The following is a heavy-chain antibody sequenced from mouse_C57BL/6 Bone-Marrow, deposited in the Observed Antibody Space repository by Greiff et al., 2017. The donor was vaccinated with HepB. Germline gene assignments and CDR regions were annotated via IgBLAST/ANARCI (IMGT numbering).Heavy chain of an antibody. CDR3: ASHGSSYAEDFDY. CDR1: GYTFTSYW. Sequence: VQLQQSGTELVKPGASVKLSCKASGYTFTSYWMHWVKQRPGQGLEWIGNINPSNGGTNYNEKFKSKATLTVDKSSSTAYMQLSSLTSEDSAVYYCASHGSSYAEDFDYWGQGTTLTVSS. CDR2: INPSNGGT. J-gene: IGHJ2*01. V-gene: IGHV1-53*01. D-gene: IGHD1-1*01.